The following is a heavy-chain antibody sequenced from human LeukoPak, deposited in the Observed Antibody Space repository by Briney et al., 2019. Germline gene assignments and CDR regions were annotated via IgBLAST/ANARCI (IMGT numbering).Heavy chain of an antibody. V-gene: IGHV1-69*13. Sequence: GCPGEFSGKASGGWFNSYAISWGRQAPGDGVGWRGGVIPIFGTANYAQKLQGRVTITAEESTSTAYMELSSLRSEDTAVYYCARGGDYSNYCPDYWGQGTLVTVSS. CDR2: VIPIFGTA. CDR3: ARGGDYSNYCPDY. J-gene: IGHJ4*02. CDR1: GGWFNSYA. D-gene: IGHD4-11*01.